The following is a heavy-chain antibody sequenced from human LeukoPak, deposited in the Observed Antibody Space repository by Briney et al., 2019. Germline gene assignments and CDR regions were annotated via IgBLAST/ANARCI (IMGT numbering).Heavy chain of an antibody. D-gene: IGHD3-3*01. J-gene: IGHJ6*02. V-gene: IGHV3-33*01. CDR3: ARPENYDFWSGPYYYYGMDV. CDR2: IWYDGSNK. CDR1: GFTFSSYG. Sequence: GRPLRLSCAASGFTFSSYGMHWVRQAPGKGLEWVAVIWYDGSNKYYADSVKGRFTISRDNSKNTLYLQMNSLRAEDTAVYYCARPENYDFWSGPYYYYGMDVWGQGTTVTVSS.